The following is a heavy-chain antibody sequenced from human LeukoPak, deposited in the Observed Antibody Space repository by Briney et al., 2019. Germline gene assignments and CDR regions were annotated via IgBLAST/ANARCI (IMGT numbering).Heavy chain of an antibody. CDR1: GFTFSNYA. CDR2: ISSSGSTI. Sequence: PGGSLRLSCAASGFTFSNYAMSWIRQAPGKGLEWVSYISSSGSTIYYADSVKGRFTISRDNAKNSLYLQMNSLRAEDTAVYYCAREVAGVYYYYGMDVWGQGTTVTVSS. D-gene: IGHD6-19*01. J-gene: IGHJ6*02. CDR3: AREVAGVYYYYGMDV. V-gene: IGHV3-11*01.